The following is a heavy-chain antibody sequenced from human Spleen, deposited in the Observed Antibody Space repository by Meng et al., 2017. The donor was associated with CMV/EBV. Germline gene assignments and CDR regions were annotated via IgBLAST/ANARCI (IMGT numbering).Heavy chain of an antibody. CDR2: IRSKSYGGTT. Sequence: GESLKISCAASGFAFADYAMSWVRQAPGKGLEWVSFIRSKSYGGTTLYAASVKGRFTMSRDDSKGVAYLQMNSLRTEDTAIYYCTRTWLTGDTYYFDFWGQGTLVTVSS. V-gene: IGHV3-49*04. CDR3: TRTWLTGDTYYFDF. J-gene: IGHJ4*02. CDR1: GFAFADYA. D-gene: IGHD7-27*01.